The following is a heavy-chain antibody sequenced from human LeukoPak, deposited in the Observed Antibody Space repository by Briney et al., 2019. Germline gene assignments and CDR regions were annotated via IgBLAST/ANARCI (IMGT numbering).Heavy chain of an antibody. Sequence: GGSLRLSCAASGFTVSSNYMSWVRQAPGKGLEWVAVISYDGSNKYYADSVKGRFTISRDNSKNTLYLQMNSLRAEDTAVYYCAKGIRDGSGSYYFDYWGQGTLVTVSS. CDR1: GFTVSSNY. J-gene: IGHJ4*02. V-gene: IGHV3-30*18. D-gene: IGHD3-10*01. CDR2: ISYDGSNK. CDR3: AKGIRDGSGSYYFDY.